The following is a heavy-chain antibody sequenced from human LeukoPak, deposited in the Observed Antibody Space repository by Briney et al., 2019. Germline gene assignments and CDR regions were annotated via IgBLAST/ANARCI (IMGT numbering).Heavy chain of an antibody. J-gene: IGHJ4*02. V-gene: IGHV4-4*07. D-gene: IGHD3-10*01. CDR2: IYTSGTT. CDR1: GGSISSYY. Sequence: SETLSLTCTVSGGSISSYYWSWIRQPAGKGLEWIGRIYTSGTTHYNPSLKSRVTISVDTSKNQFSLELSSVTAADTAVYYCARMVRGVMVFDYWGQGTLVTVSS. CDR3: ARMVRGVMVFDY.